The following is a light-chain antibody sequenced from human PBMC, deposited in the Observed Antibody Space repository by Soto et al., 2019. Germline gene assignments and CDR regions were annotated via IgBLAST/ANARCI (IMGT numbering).Light chain of an antibody. CDR3: AACDDSLSGV. Sequence: QSVLTQPPSASGTPGQRVTISCSGSSSNIGSNYVYWYQQLPGTAPKLLIYRNNHRPSGVPDRFSGSKSGTSASLAISGLRSEDEADYYCAACDDSLSGVFGGGTQLTVL. CDR1: SSNIGSNY. J-gene: IGLJ2*01. V-gene: IGLV1-47*01. CDR2: RNN.